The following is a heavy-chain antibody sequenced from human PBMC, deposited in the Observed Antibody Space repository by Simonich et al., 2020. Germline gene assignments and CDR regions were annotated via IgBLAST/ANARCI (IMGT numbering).Heavy chain of an antibody. CDR3: ARGIVGASGAFDI. J-gene: IGHJ3*02. CDR2: ISSSSSYI. CDR1: GFTFSSYS. V-gene: IGHV3-21*01. D-gene: IGHD1-26*01. Sequence: EVQLVESGGGLVKPGGSLRLSCAASGFTFSSYSMNWVRQAPGKWLELVSSISSSSSYIYYADSGKGRFTISRDNAKNSLYLQMNSLRAEDTAVYYCARGIVGASGAFDIWGQGTMVTVSS.